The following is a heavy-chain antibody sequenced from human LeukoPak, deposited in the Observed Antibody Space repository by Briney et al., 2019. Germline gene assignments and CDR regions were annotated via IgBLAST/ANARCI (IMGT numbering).Heavy chain of an antibody. CDR1: GYTFTSYY. CDR3: ARGPPELLVPFRDY. V-gene: IGHV1-46*01. D-gene: IGHD1-26*01. Sequence: RASVKVSCKASGYTFTSYYIHWVRQAPGHGLEWMGIVNPHGGKTTYAQRFQGRVTLTRDTSTSTVYMELSSLRSEDTAVYYCARGPPELLVPFRDYWGQGTLVTVSS. CDR2: VNPHGGKT. J-gene: IGHJ4*02.